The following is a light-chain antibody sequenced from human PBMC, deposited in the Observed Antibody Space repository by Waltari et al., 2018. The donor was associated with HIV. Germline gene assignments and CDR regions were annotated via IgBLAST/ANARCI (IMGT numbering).Light chain of an antibody. CDR1: NSTFVGFNF. Sequence: QSALTQPASVSGSPGQSITISCTGTNSTFVGFNFVSWYQQYPGKAPKRMIYAVNNRPSGISDRFSGSKSGNTASLTISGLQAEDEADYYCSSYRTTSTHVVFGGGTRLTVI. CDR2: AVN. J-gene: IGLJ2*01. CDR3: SSYRTTSTHVV. V-gene: IGLV2-14*01.